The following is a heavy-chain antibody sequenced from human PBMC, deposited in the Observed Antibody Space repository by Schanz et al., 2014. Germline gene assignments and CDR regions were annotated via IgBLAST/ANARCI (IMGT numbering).Heavy chain of an antibody. CDR3: AKCIGWYGRCAFDI. CDR1: GFSVSSNY. V-gene: IGHV3-53*01. CDR2: IYSGGST. J-gene: IGHJ3*02. Sequence: VQLVESGGGVVRPGRSLRLSCAVSGFSVSSNYMSWVRQAPGKGLEWVAVIYSGGSTFYTDSVKGRFTISRDNSKNTLYLQMNSLIAEDTAVYYCAKCIGWYGRCAFDIWGQGTMVTVSS. D-gene: IGHD6-19*01.